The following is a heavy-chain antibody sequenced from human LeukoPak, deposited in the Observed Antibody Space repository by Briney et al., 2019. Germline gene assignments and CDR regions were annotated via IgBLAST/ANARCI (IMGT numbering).Heavy chain of an antibody. D-gene: IGHD2-2*01. CDR3: ASSVVPAAIDY. CDR1: GFTFSSYW. J-gene: IGHJ4*02. CDR2: ISSSGSTI. V-gene: IGHV3-48*04. Sequence: GGSLRLSCAASGFTFSSYWMSWVRQAPGKGLEWVSYISSSGSTIYYADSVKGRFTISRDNAKNSLYLQMNSLRAEDTAVYYCASSVVPAAIDYWGQGTLVTVSS.